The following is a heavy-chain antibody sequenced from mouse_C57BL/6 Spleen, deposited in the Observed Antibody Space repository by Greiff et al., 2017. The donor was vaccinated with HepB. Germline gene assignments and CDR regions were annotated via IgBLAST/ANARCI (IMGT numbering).Heavy chain of an antibody. CDR3: ASSGYYGSNVFAY. V-gene: IGHV1-64*01. D-gene: IGHD1-1*01. J-gene: IGHJ3*01. CDR2: IHPNSGST. CDR1: GYTFTSYW. Sequence: QVQLQQPGAELVKPGASVKLSCKASGYTFTSYWMHWVKQRPGQGLEWIGMIHPNSGSTNYNEKFKSKATLTVDKSSSTAYMQLSSLTSEDSAVYYCASSGYYGSNVFAYWGQGTLVTVSA.